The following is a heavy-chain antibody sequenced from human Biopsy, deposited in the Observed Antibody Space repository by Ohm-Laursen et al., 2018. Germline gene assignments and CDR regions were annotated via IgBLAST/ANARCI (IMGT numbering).Heavy chain of an antibody. CDR3: ATGPYYDTRFYYNVRPFDF. J-gene: IGHJ4*02. V-gene: IGHV1-24*01. CDR1: GYTLTALS. D-gene: IGHD3-10*01. CDR2: FDREERKT. Sequence: ASVKVSCKVSGYTLTALSMHWVRQTGGKGLEWMGGFDREERKTVYAEKFQGRVTMTEDTSTDTVYMEVTSLRSDDTAVYYCATGPYYDTRFYYNVRPFDFWGQGTLVTVSS.